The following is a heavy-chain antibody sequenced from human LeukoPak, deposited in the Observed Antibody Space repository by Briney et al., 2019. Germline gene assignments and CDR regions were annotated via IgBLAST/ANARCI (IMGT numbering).Heavy chain of an antibody. V-gene: IGHV3-11*01. CDR3: AREPIVGAAEQGFDY. Sequence: GGSLRLSCAASGFTFSDYYMSWIRQAPGKGLEWVSYISSSGSTIYYADSVKGRFTISRDNAKNSLYLQMNSLRAEDTAVYYCAREPIVGAAEQGFDYWGQGTLVTVSS. J-gene: IGHJ4*02. CDR1: GFTFSDYY. CDR2: ISSSGSTI. D-gene: IGHD1-26*01.